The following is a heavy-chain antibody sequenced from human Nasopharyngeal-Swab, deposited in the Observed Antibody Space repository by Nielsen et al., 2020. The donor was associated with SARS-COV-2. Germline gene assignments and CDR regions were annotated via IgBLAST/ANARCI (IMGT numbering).Heavy chain of an antibody. D-gene: IGHD2-15*01. CDR3: ARQWYCSGGSCYPPGAFDI. CDR2: IYYSGST. CDR1: GGSISSSSYY. Sequence: GSLRLSCTVSGGSISSSSYYWGWIRQPPGKWLEWIGSIYYSGSTYYNPSLKSRVTVSVDTSKNQFSLKLNSVTAADTAMYYCARQWYCSGGSCYPPGAFDIWGRGTMVTVSS. V-gene: IGHV4-39*01. J-gene: IGHJ3*02.